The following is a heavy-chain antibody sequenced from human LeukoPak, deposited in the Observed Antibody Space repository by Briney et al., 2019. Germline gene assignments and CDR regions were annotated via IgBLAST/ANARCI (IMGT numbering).Heavy chain of an antibody. Sequence: PGGSLRLSCAASGFTFYDYAMHWVRQAPGKGLEWVSGISWRSDSVDYAESEKGRFTISRDNAKNSLYLQMNSLRADDTALYYCAKDWSYGGNSWKYFGSWGQGILVTVSS. CDR3: AKDWSYGGNSWKYFGS. CDR2: ISWRSDSV. J-gene: IGHJ4*02. CDR1: GFTFYDYA. D-gene: IGHD4-23*01. V-gene: IGHV3-9*01.